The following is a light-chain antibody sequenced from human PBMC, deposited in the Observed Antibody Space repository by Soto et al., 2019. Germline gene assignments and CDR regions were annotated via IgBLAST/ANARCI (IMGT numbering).Light chain of an antibody. V-gene: IGKV3-20*01. Sequence: EVVLTQSPGTLSLSPGERATLSCRASQSVGSDLAWYQQKPGQAPRLVIYDIFTRATGVPTRISGSGSGTEFTLTISRLEPEDFAVYYCQQYGSSSWTFGQGTKVDIK. CDR3: QQYGSSSWT. J-gene: IGKJ1*01. CDR2: DIF. CDR1: QSVGSD.